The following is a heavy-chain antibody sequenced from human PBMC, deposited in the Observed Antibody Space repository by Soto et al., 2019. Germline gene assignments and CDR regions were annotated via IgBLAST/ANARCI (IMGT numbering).Heavy chain of an antibody. V-gene: IGHV4-34*01. CDR2: INHSGST. J-gene: IGHJ4*02. D-gene: IGHD3-3*01. Sequence: PSETLSLTCAVYGGSFSGYYWSWIRQPPGKGLEWIGEINHSGSTNYNPSLKSRVTISVDTSKNQFSLKLSSVTAADTAVYYCARGWFTIFVYWGQGTLVTVSS. CDR1: GGSFSGYY. CDR3: ARGWFTIFVY.